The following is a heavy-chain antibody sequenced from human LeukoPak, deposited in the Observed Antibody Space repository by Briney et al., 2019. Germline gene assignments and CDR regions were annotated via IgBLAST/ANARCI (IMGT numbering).Heavy chain of an antibody. Sequence: KSSETLSLTCTVSGGSISSGSYYWSWIRQPAGKGLEWIGRIYTSGSTNYNPSLKSRVIISVDTSKNQFSLKLSSVTAADTAVYYCAIVVVTAIHYVDYWGQGTLVTVSS. J-gene: IGHJ4*02. CDR2: IYTSGST. CDR3: AIVVVTAIHYVDY. CDR1: GGSISSGSYY. V-gene: IGHV4-61*02. D-gene: IGHD2-21*02.